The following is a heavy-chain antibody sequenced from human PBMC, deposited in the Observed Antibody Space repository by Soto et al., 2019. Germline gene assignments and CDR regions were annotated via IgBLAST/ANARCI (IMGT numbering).Heavy chain of an antibody. CDR1: GFTVSSNY. J-gene: IGHJ6*02. CDR2: IYSGGST. Sequence: SGFTVSSNYMSWVRQAPGKGLEWVSVIYSGGSTYYADSVKGRFTISRDNSTSTAYMELSSLRSEDTAVYYCAKVVGYYYYYYGMDVWGQGTTVTVSS. V-gene: IGHV3-53*05. D-gene: IGHD6-6*01. CDR3: AKVVGYYYYYYGMDV.